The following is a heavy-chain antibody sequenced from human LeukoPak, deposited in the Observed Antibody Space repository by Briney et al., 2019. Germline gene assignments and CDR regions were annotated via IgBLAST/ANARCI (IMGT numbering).Heavy chain of an antibody. D-gene: IGHD3-22*01. Sequence: PSETLSLTCTLSGGSISSYYWSWIRQPPGKGLEWIGYIYYSGSTNYNPSLKSRVTISVDTSKNQFSLKLSSVAAADTAVYYCARDLRRWGWLPGDSYYYGMDVWGQGTTVTVSS. CDR1: GGSISSYY. V-gene: IGHV4-59*01. J-gene: IGHJ6*02. CDR2: IYYSGST. CDR3: ARDLRRWGWLPGDSYYYGMDV.